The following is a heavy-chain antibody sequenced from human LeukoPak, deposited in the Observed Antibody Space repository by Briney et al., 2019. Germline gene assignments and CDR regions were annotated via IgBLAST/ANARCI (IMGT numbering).Heavy chain of an antibody. D-gene: IGHD3-9*01. CDR1: GFTFSSYS. Sequence: GGSLRLSCAASGFTFSSYSMNWVRQAPGKGLEWVSSISSSSSYIYYADSVKGRFTISRDNAKNSLYLQMNSLRAEDTSVYYCARALRGDWDPVYFDYWGQGTLVTVSS. CDR2: ISSSSSYI. CDR3: ARALRGDWDPVYFDY. J-gene: IGHJ4*02. V-gene: IGHV3-21*01.